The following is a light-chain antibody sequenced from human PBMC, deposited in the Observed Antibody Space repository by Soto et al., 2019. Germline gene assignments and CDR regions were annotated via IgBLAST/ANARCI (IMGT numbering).Light chain of an antibody. Sequence: EIVLTQSPGTLSLSPGERATLSCRASQSVGSTYLAWYQQKPGQAPKLLIYGVSSRATGIPDRFSGSGSGTDFTLTINRLEPEDFAVYYCQRYGTSPLTFGPGTKVDI. V-gene: IGKV3-20*01. CDR2: GVS. CDR1: QSVGSTY. CDR3: QRYGTSPLT. J-gene: IGKJ3*01.